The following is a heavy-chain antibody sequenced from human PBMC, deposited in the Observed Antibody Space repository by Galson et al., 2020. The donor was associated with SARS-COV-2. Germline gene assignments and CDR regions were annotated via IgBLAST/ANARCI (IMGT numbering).Heavy chain of an antibody. CDR2: ITAHADST. CDR3: AKEVGSAYGFDYFDY. J-gene: IGHJ4*02. D-gene: IGHD3-22*01. V-gene: IGHV3-23*01. CDR1: GFTFSSCA. Sequence: GGSLRLSCAASGFTFSSCAMSWVRQAPGKGLEWVSLITAHADSTYYADSVKGRFTISRDNSKNTLYLQMSSLRAEDTALYYCAKEVGSAYGFDYFDYWGQGNLVTVSS.